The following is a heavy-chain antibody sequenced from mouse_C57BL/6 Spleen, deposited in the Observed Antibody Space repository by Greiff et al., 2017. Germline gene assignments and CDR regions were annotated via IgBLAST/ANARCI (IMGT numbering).Heavy chain of an antibody. CDR1: GYTFTSYW. Sequence: QVQLQQPGTELVKPGPSVKLSCTASGYTFTSYWMHWVKQRPGQGLEWMGNINPSHGGTNYNVKFKSKATLTVDKSSSTAYMQLSSLTSEDSAVYYCAKRVDYWGQGTTLTVSA. V-gene: IGHV1-53*01. J-gene: IGHJ2*01. CDR3: AKRVDY. CDR2: INPSHGGT.